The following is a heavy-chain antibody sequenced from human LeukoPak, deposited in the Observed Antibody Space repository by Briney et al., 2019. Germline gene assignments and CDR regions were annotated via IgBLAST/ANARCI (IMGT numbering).Heavy chain of an antibody. V-gene: IGHV3-23*01. D-gene: IGHD3-10*01. J-gene: IGHJ6*02. CDR2: ISGSGGST. CDR1: GFTFSSYA. CDR3: AKVSGFGELYYYYGMDV. Sequence: GGSLRLSCAASGFTFSSYAMSWVRQAPGKGLEWVSAISGSGGSTYYADSVKGRFTISRDNSKNTLYLQMNSLRAEDTAVYYCAKVSGFGELYYYYGMDVWGQGTTVTVSS.